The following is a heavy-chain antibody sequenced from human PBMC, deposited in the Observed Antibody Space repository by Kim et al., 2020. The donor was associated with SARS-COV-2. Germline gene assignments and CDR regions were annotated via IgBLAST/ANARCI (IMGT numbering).Heavy chain of an antibody. V-gene: IGHV3-48*02. CDR1: VFNFNTYS. CDR2: ISSSSTTI. D-gene: IGHD3-10*01. Sequence: GGSLRLSCAASVFNFNTYSMNWFRQAPGKGLEWVSYISSSSTTINYAYSVRGRFPIPRYNPKNSLFLQMNSLRDEDTAVYDCARCPLSMTMVRGMSPTTLFSYYNMDAWGQGTTCTVSS. CDR3: ARCPLSMTMVRGMSPTTLFSYYNMDA. J-gene: IGHJ6*02.